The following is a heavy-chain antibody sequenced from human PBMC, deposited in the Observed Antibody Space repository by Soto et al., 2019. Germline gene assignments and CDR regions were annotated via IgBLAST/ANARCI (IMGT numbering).Heavy chain of an antibody. CDR2: VKPDGSEK. V-gene: IGHV3-7*03. Sequence: EGSLRLSCAASRFTFSPYWLNWIRQAPGKGLEWVDNVKPDGSEKYYEDSVKGRFTISRDNAKNSLYLQMSSLRAADTAGYYFVGARHGGWGQGTLVTV. J-gene: IGHJ4*02. D-gene: IGHD3-16*01. CDR1: RFTFSPYW. CDR3: VGARHGG.